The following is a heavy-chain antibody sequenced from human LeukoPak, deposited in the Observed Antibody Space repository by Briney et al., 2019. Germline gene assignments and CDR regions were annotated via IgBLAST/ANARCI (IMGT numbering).Heavy chain of an antibody. CDR2: ISGSGGST. V-gene: IGHV3-23*01. CDR3: AKGSGYYDSSGYLSVVDY. D-gene: IGHD3-22*01. J-gene: IGHJ4*02. Sequence: GGSLRLSCAASGFTFSSYSMNWVRQAPGKGLEWVSAISGSGGSTYYADSVKGRFTISRDNSKNTLYLQMNSLRAEDTAVYYCAKGSGYYDSSGYLSVVDYWGQGTLVTVSS. CDR1: GFTFSSYS.